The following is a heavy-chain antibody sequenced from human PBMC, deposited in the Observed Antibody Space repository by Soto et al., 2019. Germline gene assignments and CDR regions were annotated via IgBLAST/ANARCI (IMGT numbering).Heavy chain of an antibody. V-gene: IGHV4-30-4*01. CDR2: IHHSGST. J-gene: IGHJ4*02. CDR1: GGSITSGDYS. Sequence: PSETLSLTCTVSGGSITSGDYSWTWIRQTPGKGLEWIGYIHHSGSTYYNPSLRSRITISVDRSKNQFSLKVHSVTAADTAVYFCARGDYSGYDFAYWGQGTKVTVYS. CDR3: ARGDYSGYDFAY. D-gene: IGHD5-12*01.